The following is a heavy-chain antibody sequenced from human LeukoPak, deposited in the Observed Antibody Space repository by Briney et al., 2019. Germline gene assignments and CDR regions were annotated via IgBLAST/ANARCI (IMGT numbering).Heavy chain of an antibody. V-gene: IGHV1-69*02. CDR1: GGTFSSYT. CDR2: IIPILGIA. CDR3: ASAYDSSGYSLYYYYMDV. J-gene: IGHJ6*03. D-gene: IGHD3-22*01. Sequence: SVKVSCKASGGTFSSYTISWVRQAPGQGLEWMGRIIPILGIANYAQKFQGRVTITADKSTSTAYKELSSLRSEDTAVYYCASAYDSSGYSLYYYYMDVWGKGTTVTVSS.